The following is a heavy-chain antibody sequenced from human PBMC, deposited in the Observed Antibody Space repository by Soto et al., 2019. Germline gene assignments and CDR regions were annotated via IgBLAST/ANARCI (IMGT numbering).Heavy chain of an antibody. CDR1: GDSISNLDYF. V-gene: IGHV4-30-4*01. D-gene: IGHD7-27*01. Sequence: SETLSLTCSVSGDSISNLDYFWAWIRQPPGQALEYIGYIYKSATTYYNPSFESRVATSVDTSKSQFSLNVTSVTAADTAVYFCARGRYCLTGRCFPNWFDSWGQGSLVTVSS. CDR2: IYKSATT. CDR3: ARGRYCLTGRCFPNWFDS. J-gene: IGHJ5*01.